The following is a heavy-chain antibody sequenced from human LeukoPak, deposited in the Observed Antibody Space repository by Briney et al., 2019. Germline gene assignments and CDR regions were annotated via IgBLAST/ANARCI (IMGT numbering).Heavy chain of an antibody. D-gene: IGHD5-24*01. CDR1: GGTFSSYA. J-gene: IGHJ4*02. Sequence: GASVKVSCKASGGTFSSYAISWVRQAPGQGLEWMGGIIPIFGTANYAQKFQGRVTITADESTSTAYMELSSLRSEDTAVYYCVRVDPRDGYNTRDWGQGTLVTVSS. V-gene: IGHV1-69*13. CDR2: IIPIFGTA. CDR3: VRVDPRDGYNTRD.